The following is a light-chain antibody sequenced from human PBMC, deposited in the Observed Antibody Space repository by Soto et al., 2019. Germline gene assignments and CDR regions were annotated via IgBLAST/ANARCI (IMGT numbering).Light chain of an antibody. Sequence: QPVLTQSPSASASLGASVNLTCTLSSGHSNYAITWHQQQPEKGPRYLMKVNSDGSHSKGDGIPDRFSGSSSGAERYLTISSLQSEDEAEYHCQTWGPDIHVLFGGGTQLTVL. CDR2: VNSDGSH. CDR3: QTWGPDIHVL. J-gene: IGLJ2*01. V-gene: IGLV4-69*02. CDR1: SGHSNYA.